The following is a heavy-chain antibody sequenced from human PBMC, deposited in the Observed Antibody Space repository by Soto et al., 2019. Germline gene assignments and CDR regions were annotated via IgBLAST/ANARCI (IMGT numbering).Heavy chain of an antibody. CDR1: GFIFSSYA. V-gene: IGHV3-23*01. J-gene: IGHJ4*02. D-gene: IGHD3-22*01. CDR2: ISGSGGST. CDR3: TRFRHSSGYYLDY. Sequence: GGSLRLSCAASGFIFSSYAMSWVRQAPGKGLEWVSAISGSGGSTYYADSVKGRFTISRDNSKNTLYLQMNSLKTEDTAVYYCTRFRHSSGYYLDYWGQGTLVTVSS.